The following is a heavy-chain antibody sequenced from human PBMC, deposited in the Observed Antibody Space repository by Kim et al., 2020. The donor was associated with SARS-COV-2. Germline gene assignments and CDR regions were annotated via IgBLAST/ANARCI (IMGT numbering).Heavy chain of an antibody. CDR2: IYYSGST. J-gene: IGHJ3*02. V-gene: IGHV4-39*02. Sequence: SETLSLTCTVSGGSISSSSYYWGWIRQPPGKGLEWIGSIYYSGSTHYNPSLKSRVTISVDTSKNQFSLKLSSVTAADTAVYYCARELLWFGELPEGDAFDIGGQGTMVTVSS. CDR3: ARELLWFGELPEGDAFDI. CDR1: GGSISSSSYY. D-gene: IGHD3-10*01.